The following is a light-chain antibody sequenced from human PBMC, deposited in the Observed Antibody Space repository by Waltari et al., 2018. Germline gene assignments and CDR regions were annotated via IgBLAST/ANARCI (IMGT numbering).Light chain of an antibody. V-gene: IGKV1-8*01. CDR3: QQYYSYPRT. CDR1: QGISSY. J-gene: IGKJ1*01. CDR2: AAS. Sequence: IQMTQSPPSLSASVGDRVTITCRASQGISSYLAWYQQKPGKAPKLLIYAASTLQSGVPSRVSGSGSGTDFTLTISCLQSDDFATYYCQQYYSYPRTFGQGTKVEIK.